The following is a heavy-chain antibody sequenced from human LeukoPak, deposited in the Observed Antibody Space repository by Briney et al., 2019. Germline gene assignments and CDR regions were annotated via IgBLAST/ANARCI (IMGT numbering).Heavy chain of an antibody. CDR1: GYTFSSYY. D-gene: IGHD3-22*01. CDR3: ARGDSSGPQVY. Sequence: ASVMVSCKASGYTFSSYYMHWVRQAPGQGLEWMGIINPSGGSTKYAQKLQGRVTMTRDTSTSTVYMELSSLRSEDTAVYYCARGDSSGPQVYWGQGTLVTVSS. CDR2: INPSGGST. J-gene: IGHJ4*02. V-gene: IGHV1-46*01.